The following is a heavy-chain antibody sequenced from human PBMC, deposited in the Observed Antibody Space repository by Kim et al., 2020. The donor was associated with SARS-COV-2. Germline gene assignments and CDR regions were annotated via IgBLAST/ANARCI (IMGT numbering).Heavy chain of an antibody. Sequence: ASVKVSCKASGYTFTSYYMHWVRQAPGQGLEWMGIINPSGGSTSYAQKFQGRVTMTRDTSTSTVYMELSSLRSEDTAVYYCARGEKLKEIAVAGTDYWGQGTLVTVSS. J-gene: IGHJ4*02. CDR1: GYTFTSYY. CDR2: INPSGGST. CDR3: ARGEKLKEIAVAGTDY. V-gene: IGHV1-46*01. D-gene: IGHD6-19*01.